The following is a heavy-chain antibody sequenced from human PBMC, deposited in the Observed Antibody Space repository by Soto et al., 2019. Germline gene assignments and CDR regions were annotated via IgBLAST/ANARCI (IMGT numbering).Heavy chain of an antibody. D-gene: IGHD3-9*01. J-gene: IGHJ4*02. CDR1: VYTFTNKG. CDR2: ISPYSGKT. Sequence: QVQLVQSGAEVKKPGASVRVPCRASVYTFTNKGIAWWRQAPGQGLGGMGWISPYSGKTDYRQNLQGRVTMTADTSTTTAYMELRSLRSDDTAVYYCTRDRLTLTTSLIFDFWGQGTLVTVSS. CDR3: TRDRLTLTTSLIFDF. V-gene: IGHV1-18*01.